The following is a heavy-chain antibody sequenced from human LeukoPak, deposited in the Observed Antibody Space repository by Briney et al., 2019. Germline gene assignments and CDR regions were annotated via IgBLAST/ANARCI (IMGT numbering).Heavy chain of an antibody. CDR2: ISAYNGNT. CDR3: ARGEVGATVQYYFDY. D-gene: IGHD1-26*01. J-gene: IGHJ4*02. Sequence: ASVKVSCKASGYTFTSYGISWVRQAPGQGLERMGWISAYNGNTNYAQKLQGRVTMTTDTSTSTAYMELRSLRSDDTAVYYCARGEVGATVQYYFDYWGQGTLVTVSS. CDR1: GYTFTSYG. V-gene: IGHV1-18*01.